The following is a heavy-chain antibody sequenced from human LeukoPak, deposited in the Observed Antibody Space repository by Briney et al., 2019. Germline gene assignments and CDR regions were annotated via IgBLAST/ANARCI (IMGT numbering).Heavy chain of an antibody. Sequence: PGGSLRLSCAASGFTVSSNYMSLVCQAPGKGLEWVSVIYSGGRTYYADSVKGRFTISRDNSKNTLYLRMNSLRAEDTAVYYCARESNSGYYLSYWGQGTLVTVSS. V-gene: IGHV3-66*01. CDR1: GFTVSSNY. J-gene: IGHJ4*02. CDR3: ARESNSGYYLSY. D-gene: IGHD3-22*01. CDR2: IYSGGRT.